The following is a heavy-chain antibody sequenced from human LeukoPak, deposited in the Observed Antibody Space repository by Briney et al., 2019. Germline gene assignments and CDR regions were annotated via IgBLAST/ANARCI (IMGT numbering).Heavy chain of an antibody. Sequence: GESLKISCKASGYSFTTYWIGWVRQIPGRGPEWMGIVNPGDSDTRHSPSFQGRVTISADASINTAYLQWSSLEASDGAMYYCARQGGAGYQPFDNWGQGTLVTVSS. D-gene: IGHD3-9*01. CDR1: GYSFTTYW. CDR3: ARQGGAGYQPFDN. CDR2: VNPGDSDT. V-gene: IGHV5-51*01. J-gene: IGHJ4*02.